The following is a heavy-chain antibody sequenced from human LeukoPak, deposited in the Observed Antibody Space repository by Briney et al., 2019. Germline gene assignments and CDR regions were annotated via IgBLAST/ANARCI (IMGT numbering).Heavy chain of an antibody. J-gene: IGHJ4*02. CDR3: ARESIAARDFDY. D-gene: IGHD6-6*01. V-gene: IGHV3-33*01. Sequence: GRSLRLSCAASGFTFSSYGVHWVRQAPGKGLEWVAVIWYDGSNKYYADSVKGRFTISRDNSKNTLYLQMNSLRAEDTAVYYCARESIAARDFDYWGQGTLVTVSS. CDR1: GFTFSSYG. CDR2: IWYDGSNK.